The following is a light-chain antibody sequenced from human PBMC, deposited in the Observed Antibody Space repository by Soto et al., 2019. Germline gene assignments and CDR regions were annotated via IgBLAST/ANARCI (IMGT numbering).Light chain of an antibody. CDR1: QSISSW. CDR3: QQYNSSPLT. Sequence: DIQMTHSPSTLSASVGDRVTITCRASQSISSWLAWYQQKPWKAPKLLIYKASSLESGVPSRFSGSGSGTAFTPTISSLQPDDFATYYCQQYNSSPLTFGQGTKVEIK. J-gene: IGKJ1*01. CDR2: KAS. V-gene: IGKV1-5*03.